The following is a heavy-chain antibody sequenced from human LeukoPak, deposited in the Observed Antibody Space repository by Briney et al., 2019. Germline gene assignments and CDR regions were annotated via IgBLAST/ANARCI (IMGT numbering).Heavy chain of an antibody. Sequence: PGGSLRLSCAASGFTFDGYAMHWVRQAPGKGLEWVSGISWNSGSIGYADSVKGRFTISRDNAKNSLYLQMNSLRAEDTALYYCASPVDYWGQGTLVTVSS. J-gene: IGHJ4*02. CDR2: ISWNSGSI. V-gene: IGHV3-9*01. CDR1: GFTFDGYA. CDR3: ASPVDY.